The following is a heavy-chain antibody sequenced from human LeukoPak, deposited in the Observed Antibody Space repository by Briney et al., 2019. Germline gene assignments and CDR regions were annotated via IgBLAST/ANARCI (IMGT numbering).Heavy chain of an antibody. D-gene: IGHD3-22*01. J-gene: IGHJ4*02. Sequence: ASVKVSCKASGYTFTSYDINWVRQATGQGLEWMAWRNPNSGNTGYAQKFQGRVTMTRNTSISTAYMGLSSLRSEDTAVYYCARGGASGYYYVDYWGQGTLVTVSS. V-gene: IGHV1-8*01. CDR2: RNPNSGNT. CDR3: ARGGASGYYYVDY. CDR1: GYTFTSYD.